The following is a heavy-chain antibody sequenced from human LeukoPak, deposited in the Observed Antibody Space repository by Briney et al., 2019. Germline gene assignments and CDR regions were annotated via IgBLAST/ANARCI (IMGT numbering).Heavy chain of an antibody. Sequence: GESLKISCKGSGYSFTSYWIGWVRQAPGQGLEWMGWINPNSGGTNYAQKFQDRVTMTRDTSISTVYMELSRLRSDDTAVYYCARSPDILTGEKFDYWGQGTLVTVSS. D-gene: IGHD3-9*01. J-gene: IGHJ4*02. CDR1: GYSFTSYW. V-gene: IGHV1-2*02. CDR2: INPNSGGT. CDR3: ARSPDILTGEKFDY.